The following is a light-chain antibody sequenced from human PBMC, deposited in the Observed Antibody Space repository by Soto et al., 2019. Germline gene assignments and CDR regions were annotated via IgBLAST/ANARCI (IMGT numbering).Light chain of an antibody. CDR2: GAT. J-gene: IGKJ2*01. Sequence: ENVLTQSPGSLSLSPGERATLSCRASQRVSSNYLAWYQQKPGQSPRLLIYGATNRATDIPDRFSASGSGTEFTLTISRLEPEDFALYFCQQYGSSPYTFGQGTQLDIK. CDR3: QQYGSSPYT. CDR1: QRVSSNY. V-gene: IGKV3-20*01.